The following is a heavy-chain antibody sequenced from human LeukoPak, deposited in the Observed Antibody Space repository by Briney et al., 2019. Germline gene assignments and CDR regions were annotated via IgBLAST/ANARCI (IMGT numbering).Heavy chain of an antibody. J-gene: IGHJ5*02. CDR2: IIPIFSTA. V-gene: IGHV1-69*01. D-gene: IGHD1-26*01. CDR3: ARETDLIVGATYSWFDP. CDR1: GCTFSSYA. Sequence: SVKVSCKASGCTFSSYAISWVRQAPGQGLEWMGEIIPIFSTANYAQKFQGRVTITADESTSTAYMELSSLRSEDTAVYYCARETDLIVGATYSWFDPWGQGTLVTVSS.